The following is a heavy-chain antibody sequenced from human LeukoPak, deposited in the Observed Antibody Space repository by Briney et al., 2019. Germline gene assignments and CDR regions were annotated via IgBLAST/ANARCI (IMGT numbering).Heavy chain of an antibody. CDR2: IIPIFGTA. CDR3: ARDSNYYDTSGYDY. J-gene: IGHJ4*02. V-gene: IGHV1-69*13. D-gene: IGHD3-22*01. Sequence: ASVKVSCKASGGTFSSYAISWVRQAPGQGLEWMGGIIPIFGTANYAQKFQGRVTITADESTSTAYMELRSLGSDDTAVYYCARDSNYYDTSGYDYWGQGTLVTVSS. CDR1: GGTFSSYA.